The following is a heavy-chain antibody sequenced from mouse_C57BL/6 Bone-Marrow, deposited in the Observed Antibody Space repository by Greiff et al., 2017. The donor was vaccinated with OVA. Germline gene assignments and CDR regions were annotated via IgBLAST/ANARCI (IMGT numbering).Heavy chain of an antibody. Sequence: EVQLQESGGGLVKPGGSLKLSCAASGFTFSSYAMSWVRQTPEKRLEWVATISDGGSYTYYPDNVKGRFTISRDNAKNNLYLQMSHLKSEDTAMYYCARDYYGSTYWYFDVWGTGTTVTVSS. CDR1: GFTFSSYA. V-gene: IGHV5-4*01. CDR3: ARDYYGSTYWYFDV. CDR2: ISDGGSYT. J-gene: IGHJ1*03. D-gene: IGHD1-1*01.